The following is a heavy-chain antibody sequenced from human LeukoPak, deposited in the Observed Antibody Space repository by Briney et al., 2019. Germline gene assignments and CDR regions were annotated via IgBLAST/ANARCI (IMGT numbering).Heavy chain of an antibody. CDR2: IYTSGST. J-gene: IGHJ3*02. Sequence: SETLSLTCTVSGGSISSYYWSWLRQPAGKGLEWIGRIYTSGSTYYNPSLKSRVTMSVDTSMNQFSLRLSSVTAADTAVYYCASAMSTVTTDAFDIWGQGTMVSVST. V-gene: IGHV4-4*07. CDR1: GGSISSYY. D-gene: IGHD4-11*01. CDR3: ASAMSTVTTDAFDI.